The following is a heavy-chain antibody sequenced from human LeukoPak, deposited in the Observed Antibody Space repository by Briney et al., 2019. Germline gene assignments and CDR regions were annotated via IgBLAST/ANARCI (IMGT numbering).Heavy chain of an antibody. Sequence: GGSLRLSCAASGFTFSSYWMSWVRQAPGKGLEWVANIKQDGSEKYYVDSVKGRFTISRDNSKNTLYLQMNSLRAEDTAVYYCAKDLNDWLLSWYYFDYWGQGTLVTVSS. D-gene: IGHD3-9*01. CDR1: GFTFSSYW. CDR3: AKDLNDWLLSWYYFDY. J-gene: IGHJ4*02. V-gene: IGHV3-7*01. CDR2: IKQDGSEK.